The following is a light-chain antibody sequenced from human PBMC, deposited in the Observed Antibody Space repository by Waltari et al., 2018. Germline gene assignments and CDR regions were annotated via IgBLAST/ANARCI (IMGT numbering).Light chain of an antibody. CDR3: QQYDKLPLT. CDR2: GAA. Sequence: SGRASQTVTTGYLDWMEQNHGQAPSLRTDGAAHRATGLPDRFIGSGYGTDFPVTIRSLRPEDFAGYCCQQYDKLPLTFGGGTPVESK. CDR1: QTVTTGY. V-gene: IGKV3-20*01. J-gene: IGKJ4*01.